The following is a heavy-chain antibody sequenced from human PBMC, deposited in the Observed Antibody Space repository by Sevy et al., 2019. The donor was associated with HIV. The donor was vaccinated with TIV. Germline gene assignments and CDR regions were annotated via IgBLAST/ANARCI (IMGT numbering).Heavy chain of an antibody. CDR3: ARYGDYGDYEGY. Sequence: GGSLRLSCSAFGFNFQTYGMHWVRQAPGKGLEWVAVIWNDGSDKYYADSVKGRFTISKDNSKNTLFLQMNSLRAEDTAVYYCARYGDYGDYEGYWGQGTLVTVSS. CDR1: GFNFQTYG. J-gene: IGHJ4*02. D-gene: IGHD4-17*01. V-gene: IGHV3-33*08. CDR2: IWNDGSDK.